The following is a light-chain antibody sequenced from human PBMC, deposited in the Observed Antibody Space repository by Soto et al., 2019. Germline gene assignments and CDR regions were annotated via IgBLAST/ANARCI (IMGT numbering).Light chain of an antibody. J-gene: IGLJ3*02. CDR1: SSDVGGYNY. CDR2: EVS. V-gene: IGLV2-14*01. Sequence: QSVLTQPASVSGSPGQSITISCTGTSSDVGGYNYVSWYQQHPGKAPKLIIYEVSNRPSGVSNRFSGSKSGNTASLTISGLQAEDEADYYCGSYTSSSSLGVFGGGTKLTVL. CDR3: GSYTSSSSLGV.